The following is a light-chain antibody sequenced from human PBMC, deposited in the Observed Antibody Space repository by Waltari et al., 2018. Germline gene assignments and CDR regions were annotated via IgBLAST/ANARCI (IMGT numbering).Light chain of an antibody. J-gene: IGKJ1*01. CDR1: QSVSSDY. CDR2: GAS. V-gene: IGKV3-20*01. Sequence: EIVLTQSPCTLSLSPGERATLSCRASQSVSSDYLAWYQQKPGQAPRLLISGASSRATGIPDRFSGSGSGTDFTLIISRLEPGDFAVYFCQQYGTSPTTFGQGTKVEFK. CDR3: QQYGTSPTT.